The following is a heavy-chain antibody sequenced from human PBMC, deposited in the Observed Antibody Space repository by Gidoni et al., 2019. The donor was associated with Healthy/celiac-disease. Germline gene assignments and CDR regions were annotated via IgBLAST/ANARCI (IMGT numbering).Heavy chain of an antibody. CDR2: ISYDGSNK. Sequence: QVQLVESGGGVVQPGRALRLSCAASGFTFSSYGMHWVRQAPGKGLEWVAVISYDGSNKYYADSVKGRFTISRDNSKNTLYLQMNSLRAEDTAVYYCAKDLGGPWGQGTLVTVSS. CDR3: AKDLGGP. V-gene: IGHV3-30*18. J-gene: IGHJ5*02. D-gene: IGHD3-10*01. CDR1: GFTFSSYG.